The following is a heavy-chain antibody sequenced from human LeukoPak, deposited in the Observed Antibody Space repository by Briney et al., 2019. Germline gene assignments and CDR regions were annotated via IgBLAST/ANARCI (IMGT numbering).Heavy chain of an antibody. CDR3: ARAIRWASGY. D-gene: IGHD4-23*01. J-gene: IGHJ4*02. Sequence: GGSLRLSCAASGFTFSSYGMVWVRQAPGKGLEYVPGISSNGGTTYYGSSVKGRFTISRDNSKDTLHLQMGSLRTEDMAVYYCARAIRWASGYWGQGTLVTVAS. CDR1: GFTFSSYG. CDR2: ISSNGGTT. V-gene: IGHV3-64*01.